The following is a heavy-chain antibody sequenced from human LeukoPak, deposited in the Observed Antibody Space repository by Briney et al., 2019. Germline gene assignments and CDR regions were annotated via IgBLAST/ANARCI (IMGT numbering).Heavy chain of an antibody. Sequence: GGSLRLSCAASGFTFSSYVMHWVRQAPGKGLEWVAVMSHDGRKKYYADAVEGRFTISRDTSKNTVYLQMNSLRPDDTAVYSCARAPIAAAVPGPFDIWGQGTMVTVSS. CDR1: GFTFSSYV. CDR3: ARAPIAAAVPGPFDI. D-gene: IGHD6-13*01. CDR2: MSHDGRKK. J-gene: IGHJ3*02. V-gene: IGHV3-30*03.